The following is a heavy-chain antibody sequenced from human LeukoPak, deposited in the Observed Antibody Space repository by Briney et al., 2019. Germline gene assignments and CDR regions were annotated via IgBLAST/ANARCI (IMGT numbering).Heavy chain of an antibody. D-gene: IGHD3-16*01. Sequence: GGSLRLSCAASGFTFSSYWMNWVRQAPGKGLEWVASIKQDGSEKYYVDSVKGRFTISRDNAKNSLYLQMNSLRAEDTAVYYCAWDHGRAELWSDYWGQGTLVPVSS. CDR3: AWDHGRAELWSDY. J-gene: IGHJ4*02. CDR1: GFTFSSYW. V-gene: IGHV3-7*04. CDR2: IKQDGSEK.